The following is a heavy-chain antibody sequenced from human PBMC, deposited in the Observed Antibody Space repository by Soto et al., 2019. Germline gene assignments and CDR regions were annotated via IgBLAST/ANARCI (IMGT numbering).Heavy chain of an antibody. CDR3: AGTTSLQWYYMDV. CDR2: MFYGGST. V-gene: IGHV4-39*01. CDR1: GVSISGTGWY. J-gene: IGHJ6*03. Sequence: SETLSLTCTVSGVSISGTGWYWGWIRQPPGKGLEWIGTMFYGGSTSYNPSLKSRVTISVDTSKNQFSLHLNSVTPEDTAVYYCAGTTSLQWYYMDVWDKGTTVTVSS. D-gene: IGHD1-7*01.